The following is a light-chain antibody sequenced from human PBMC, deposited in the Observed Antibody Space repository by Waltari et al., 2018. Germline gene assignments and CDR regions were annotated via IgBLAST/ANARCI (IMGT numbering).Light chain of an antibody. CDR3: QTGGHGTWV. J-gene: IGLJ3*02. CDR2: VNSDGSH. V-gene: IGLV4-69*01. Sequence: QLVVTQSPSASASLGASVKLTCTLSSGHSSNIIAWHQQQPEKGPRYLMKVNSDGSHSKGDEIPARFSVSSSGAERYLTISSLQSEDEADYYCQTGGHGTWVFGGGTKLTVL. CDR1: SGHSSNI.